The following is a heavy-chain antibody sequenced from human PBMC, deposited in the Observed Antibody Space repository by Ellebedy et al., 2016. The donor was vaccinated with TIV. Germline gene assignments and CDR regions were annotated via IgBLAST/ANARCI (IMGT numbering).Heavy chain of an antibody. CDR1: GVSISGFH. J-gene: IGHJ6*02. CDR3: ARNSGYDYFYGMDV. D-gene: IGHD5-12*01. CDR2: IYFSGSS. Sequence: MPSETLSLTCTVSGVSISGFHWTWIRQPPGKGLEWIGYIYFSGSSNYNPSLKSRVTMSVDTSKNRLSLNLNSVTAADTAVYYCARNSGYDYFYGMDVWGQGTTVTVSS. V-gene: IGHV4-59*01.